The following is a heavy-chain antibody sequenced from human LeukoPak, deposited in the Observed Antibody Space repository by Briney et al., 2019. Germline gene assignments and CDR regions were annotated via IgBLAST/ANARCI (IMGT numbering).Heavy chain of an antibody. CDR1: GFTVSSNY. Sequence: GGSLRLSCAASGFTVSSNYMSWVRQAPGKGLEWVLVIYSGGSTYYADSVKGRFTISRDNSKNTLYLQMNSLRAEDTAVYYCARGISRYYGMDVWGQGTTVTVSS. CDR3: ARGISRYYGMDV. V-gene: IGHV3-53*01. J-gene: IGHJ6*02. CDR2: IYSGGST.